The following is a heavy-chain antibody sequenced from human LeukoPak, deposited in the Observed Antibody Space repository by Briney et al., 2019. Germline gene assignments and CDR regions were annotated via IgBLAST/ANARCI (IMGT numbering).Heavy chain of an antibody. D-gene: IGHD6-6*01. CDR3: ARVTSGSPGVDFDF. CDR2: MNPNSGDS. J-gene: IGHJ4*02. CDR1: GYTFTSYD. Sequence: ASVKVSCKASGYTFTSYDINWVRQATGQGLEWMGWMNPNSGDSGFPQMFEGRVTLTRDTSINTAYMEVNNLRSDDTAVYYCARVTSGSPGVDFDFWGQGTLVTVSS. V-gene: IGHV1-8*01.